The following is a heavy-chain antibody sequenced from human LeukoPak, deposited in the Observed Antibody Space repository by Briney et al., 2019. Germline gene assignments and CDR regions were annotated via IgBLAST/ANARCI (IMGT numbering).Heavy chain of an antibody. V-gene: IGHV3-30*18. Sequence: GGSLRLSCAASGFTFSSYDMHWVRQAPGKELEWVAVISYDGENKYSADSVKGRFTISRDNSKNTLYLQMNSPRAEDTAVYYCAKDRGYYDSSGYSDYWGQGTLVTVSS. CDR3: AKDRGYYDSSGYSDY. D-gene: IGHD3-22*01. CDR1: GFTFSSYD. CDR2: ISYDGENK. J-gene: IGHJ4*02.